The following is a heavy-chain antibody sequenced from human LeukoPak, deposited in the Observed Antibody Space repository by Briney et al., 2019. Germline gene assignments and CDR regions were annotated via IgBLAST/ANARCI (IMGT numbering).Heavy chain of an antibody. D-gene: IGHD1-26*01. Sequence: GGSLRLSCAASGFTFSSYWMSWVRQAPGKGLEWVSGISGSGGNTYYADSVKGRFTISRDNSKNTLYLQMNSLRAEDTAVYYCAKEDGSYPYYYYYMDVWGKGTTVTVSS. CDR3: AKEDGSYPYYYYYMDV. CDR2: ISGSGGNT. V-gene: IGHV3-23*01. J-gene: IGHJ6*03. CDR1: GFTFSSYW.